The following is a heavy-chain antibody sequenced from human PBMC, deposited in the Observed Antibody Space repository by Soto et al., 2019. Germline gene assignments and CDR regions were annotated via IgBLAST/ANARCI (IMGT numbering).Heavy chain of an antibody. CDR3: ARGRRILHGRFDP. J-gene: IGHJ5*02. Sequence: SATLSLTRTVYDGSFSGDSWRCISQPPGKGPEWFGEIIHSGSTNYNRSLKNRLTISAATSKKRVSQKLSSVTAADTAVYYCARGRRILHGRFDPWGQGTLVTVS. CDR2: IIHSGST. V-gene: IGHV4-34*01. CDR1: DGSFSGDS. D-gene: IGHD2-15*01.